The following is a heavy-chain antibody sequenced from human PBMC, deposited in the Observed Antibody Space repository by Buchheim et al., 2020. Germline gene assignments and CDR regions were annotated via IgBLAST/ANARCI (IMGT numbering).Heavy chain of an antibody. Sequence: QVQLVESGGGVVQPGRSLGLSCAASGFTFSSYAMYWVRQAPGKGLEWVAVISYDGSNKYYADSVKGRFTISRDNSKNTMSLQMNSLRAEDTAVYYCARDRPYSSSSAYYYYGMDVWGQGTT. CDR2: ISYDGSNK. V-gene: IGHV3-30-3*01. CDR1: GFTFSSYA. D-gene: IGHD6-6*01. J-gene: IGHJ6*02. CDR3: ARDRPYSSSSAYYYYGMDV.